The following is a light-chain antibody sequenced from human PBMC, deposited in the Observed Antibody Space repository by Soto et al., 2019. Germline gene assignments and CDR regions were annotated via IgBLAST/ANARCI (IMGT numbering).Light chain of an antibody. J-gene: IGKJ1*01. Sequence: DIVMTQSPDSLPASLGERATINCRSSQSVLYSSNNKNYLAWYQQKPGQPPKLLIYWASTRESGVPDRFSGSGSGTDFTLTISSLQAEDVAVYYCQQYYSTPPTFGQGTKVDIK. CDR2: WAS. V-gene: IGKV4-1*01. CDR3: QQYYSTPPT. CDR1: QSVLYSSNNKNY.